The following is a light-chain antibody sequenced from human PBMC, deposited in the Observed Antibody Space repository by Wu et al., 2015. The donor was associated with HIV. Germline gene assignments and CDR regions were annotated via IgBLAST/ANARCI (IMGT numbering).Light chain of an antibody. Sequence: EIVMTQSPATLSVSPGERATLSCRASQSVSSNLAWYQQKPGQAPRLLIYGAAIRATGIPARFSGSGSGTEFTLTISSLQSEDFAVYYCQQYNNWPRMLGQGTKVEIK. V-gene: IGKV3-15*01. CDR2: GAA. CDR3: QQYNNWPRM. J-gene: IGKJ1*01. CDR1: QSVSSN.